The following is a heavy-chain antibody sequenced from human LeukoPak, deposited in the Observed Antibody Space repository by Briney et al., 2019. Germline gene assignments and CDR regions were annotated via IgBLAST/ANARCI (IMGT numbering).Heavy chain of an antibody. V-gene: IGHV3-7*01. CDR2: IKQDGSEK. Sequence: GGSLRLSCAASGFTFSSYWMSWVRQAPGKGLEWVANIKQDGSEKYYVDSVKGRFTISRDNAKNSLYLQMNSLRAEDTAVYYCARGIFGVVKRLRAYYDYYYMVVWGKGTTVTVSS. J-gene: IGHJ6*03. D-gene: IGHD3-3*01. CDR3: ARGIFGVVKRLRAYYDYYYMVV. CDR1: GFTFSSYW.